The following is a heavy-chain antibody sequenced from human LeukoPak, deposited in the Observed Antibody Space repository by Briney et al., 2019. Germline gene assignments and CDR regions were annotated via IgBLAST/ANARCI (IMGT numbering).Heavy chain of an antibody. CDR1: GFTFSSYA. J-gene: IGHJ6*02. D-gene: IGHD6-13*01. CDR2: ISYDGSNK. V-gene: IGHV3-30-3*01. Sequence: GRSLRLSCGASGFTFSSYAMHWVRQAPGKGLEWVAVISYDGSNKYYADSVKGRFTISRDNSKNTLYLQMNSLRAEDTAVYYCARDRGGSSWGNYYGMDVWGQGTTVTVSS. CDR3: ARDRGGSSWGNYYGMDV.